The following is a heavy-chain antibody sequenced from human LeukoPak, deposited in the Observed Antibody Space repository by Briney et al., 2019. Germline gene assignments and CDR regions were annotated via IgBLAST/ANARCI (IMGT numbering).Heavy chain of an antibody. CDR1: GFTFSGSA. J-gene: IGHJ4*02. CDR2: IRSKANNYAT. D-gene: IGHD1-26*01. V-gene: IGHV3-73*01. Sequence: GGSLRLSCAASGFTFSGSAMHWVRQASGKGLEWVGRIRSKANNYATAYAASVKGRFTISRDDSKNTAYLQMNSLKTEDTAVYYCSRLIVGATTLDYWGQGTLATVSS. CDR3: SRLIVGATTLDY.